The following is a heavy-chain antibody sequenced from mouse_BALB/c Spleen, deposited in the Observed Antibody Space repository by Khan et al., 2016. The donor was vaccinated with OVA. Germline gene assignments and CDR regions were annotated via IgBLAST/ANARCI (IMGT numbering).Heavy chain of an antibody. J-gene: IGHJ2*01. CDR3: ARGNYYGYYFDY. CDR1: SYSITSGYA. CDR2: ISYSGVT. D-gene: IGHD1-1*01. V-gene: IGHV3-2*02. Sequence: VQLQQPGPGLVKPSQSLSLTCTVTSYSITSGYAWNWIRQFPGNKLEWMGYISYSGVTSYTPSLKSRISITRDTSKNQFFLQLNSVTTEDTATYYCARGNYYGYYFDYWGQGTTLTVSS.